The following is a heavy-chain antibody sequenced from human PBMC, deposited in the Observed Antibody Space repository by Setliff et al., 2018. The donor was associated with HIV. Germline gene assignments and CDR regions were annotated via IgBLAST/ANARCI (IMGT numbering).Heavy chain of an antibody. V-gene: IGHV3-23*01. CDR3: ANRLRGYNKWYYFDY. Sequence: GGSLRLSCAASGFTFDDYAMSWVRQAPGKGLEWVSSISSSDVTTYYVDSVKGRFTISRDNSKNTLSLQMNSLGAEDTAVYYCANRLRGYNKWYYFDYWGQGTLVTVSS. J-gene: IGHJ4*02. D-gene: IGHD1-1*01. CDR2: ISSSDVTT. CDR1: GFTFDDYA.